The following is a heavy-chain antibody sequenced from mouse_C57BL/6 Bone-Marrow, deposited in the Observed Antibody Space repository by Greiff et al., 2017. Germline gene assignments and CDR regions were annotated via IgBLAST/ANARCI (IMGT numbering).Heavy chain of an antibody. CDR1: GYTFTSYW. Sequence: VQLQQPGAELVMPGASVKLSCKASGYTFTSYWMHWVKQRPGQGLEWIGEIDPSDSYTNYNQKFKGKSTLTVDKSSSTAYMQLSSLTSEDSAVYYCAGGLAWFADWGQGTLVTVSA. CDR2: IDPSDSYT. J-gene: IGHJ3*01. CDR3: AGGLAWFAD. D-gene: IGHD3-1*01. V-gene: IGHV1-69*01.